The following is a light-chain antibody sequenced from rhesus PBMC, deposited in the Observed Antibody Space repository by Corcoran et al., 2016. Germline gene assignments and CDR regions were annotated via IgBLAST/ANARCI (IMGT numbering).Light chain of an antibody. CDR1: QDISYW. CDR2: KAS. V-gene: IGKV1-21*01. Sequence: DIQMTQSPASLSSSVGNRVTMHCRASQDISYWLAWYQQKPGKAPKLLIIKASCVQSGVPSRFDGSGSGTDCTLTISGLQPEGFATYYCRPYNSAIAFGGGTKVEIK. J-gene: IGKJ4*01. CDR3: RPYNSAIA.